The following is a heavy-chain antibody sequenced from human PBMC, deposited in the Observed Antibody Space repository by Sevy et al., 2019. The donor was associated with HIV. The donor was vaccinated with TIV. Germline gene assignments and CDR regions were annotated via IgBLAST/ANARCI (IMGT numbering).Heavy chain of an antibody. CDR2: TRNKADSYTT. Sequence: GGSLRLSCAASGFTFSDHYMEWVRQAPGKGLEWVGRTRNKADSYTTEYAASVKGRFTISRDDSKNSLYLQMNNLKTEDTAVYYCATHAGIAAAGRVFDYWGQGSLVTVS. CDR1: GFTFSDHY. V-gene: IGHV3-72*01. CDR3: ATHAGIAAAGRVFDY. J-gene: IGHJ4*02. D-gene: IGHD6-13*01.